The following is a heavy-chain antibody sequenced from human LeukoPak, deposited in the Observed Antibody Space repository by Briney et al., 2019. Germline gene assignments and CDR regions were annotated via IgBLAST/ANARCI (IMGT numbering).Heavy chain of an antibody. J-gene: IGHJ1*01. V-gene: IGHV3-30-3*01. CDR1: GFTFSSYA. CDR2: ISYDGSNK. Sequence: GGSLRLSCAASGFTFSSYAMHWVRQAPGKGLEWVAVISYDGSNKYYADSVKGRFTISRDNSKNTLYLQMNSLRAEDTAVYYCARDRGGSYLPEYLQHWGQGTLVTVPS. D-gene: IGHD1-26*01. CDR3: ARDRGGSYLPEYLQH.